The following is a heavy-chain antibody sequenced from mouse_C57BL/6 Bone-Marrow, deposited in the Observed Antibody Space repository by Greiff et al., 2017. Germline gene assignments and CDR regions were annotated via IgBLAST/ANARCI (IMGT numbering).Heavy chain of an antibody. CDR3: ARCSYPYYFDY. CDR2: IYPRSGNT. D-gene: IGHD6-1*01. V-gene: IGHV1-81*01. J-gene: IGHJ2*01. Sequence: VKLLESGAELARPGASVKLSCKASGYTFTSYGISWVKQRTGQGLEWIGEIYPRSGNTYYNEKFKGKATLTADKSSSTAYMELRSLTSEDSAVYFCARCSYPYYFDYWGQGTTLTVSS. CDR1: GYTFTSYG.